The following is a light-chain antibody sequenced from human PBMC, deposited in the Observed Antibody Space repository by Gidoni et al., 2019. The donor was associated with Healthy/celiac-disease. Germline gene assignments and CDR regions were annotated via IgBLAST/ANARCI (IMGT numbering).Light chain of an antibody. J-gene: IGLJ2*01. CDR1: ALPKQY. CDR3: QSADSSGTPVV. CDR2: KDS. Sequence: SYELTQPPSVSVSPGQTARITGSGDALPKQYAYWYQPTPGHAPLLVIYKDSERPSGIPERFSGSSSGTTVTLTISGGQAEDEADYYCQSADSSGTPVVFGGGTKLTVL. V-gene: IGLV3-25*03.